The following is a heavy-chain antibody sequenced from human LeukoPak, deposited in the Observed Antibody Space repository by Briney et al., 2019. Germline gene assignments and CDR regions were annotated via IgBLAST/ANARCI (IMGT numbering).Heavy chain of an antibody. Sequence: VASVKVSCKASGYTFTSYGISWVRQAPGQGLEWMGWISAYNGNTNYAQKLQGRVTMTTDTSTSTAYMELRSLRSDDTAVYYCARDRPSTPYIGSGHRYYMDVWGKGTTVTVSS. V-gene: IGHV1-18*01. J-gene: IGHJ6*03. CDR2: ISAYNGNT. CDR3: ARDRPSTPYIGSGHRYYMDV. D-gene: IGHD2-15*01. CDR1: GYTFTSYG.